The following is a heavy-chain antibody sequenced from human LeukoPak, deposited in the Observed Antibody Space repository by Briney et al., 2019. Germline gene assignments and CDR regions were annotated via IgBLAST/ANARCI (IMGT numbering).Heavy chain of an antibody. D-gene: IGHD3-22*01. V-gene: IGHV3-23*01. J-gene: IGHJ4*02. CDR1: GFTFSSYA. CDR2: ISGSGGST. CDR3: ASHHYYDSSGLDDYFDY. Sequence: PGGSLRLSCAASGFTFSSYAMSWVRQAPGKGLEGVSAISGSGGSTYYADSVKGRFTISRDNSKNTLYLQMNSLRAEDTAVYYCASHHYYDSSGLDDYFDYWGQGTLVTVSS.